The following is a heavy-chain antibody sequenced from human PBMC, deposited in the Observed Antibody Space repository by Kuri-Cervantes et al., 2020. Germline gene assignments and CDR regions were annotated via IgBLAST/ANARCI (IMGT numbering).Heavy chain of an antibody. CDR3: AKDYPNRRLYQWLEWGYFDY. D-gene: IGHD6-19*01. Sequence: GGSLRLSCAASGFTFGNSDMHWVRQAPGKGLEWVAVISYDGSNKYYADSVKGRFTISRDNSKNTLYLQMNSLRAEETAVYYCAKDYPNRRLYQWLEWGYFDYWGQGTLVTVSS. CDR2: ISYDGSNK. CDR1: GFTFGNSD. V-gene: IGHV3-30*18. J-gene: IGHJ4*02.